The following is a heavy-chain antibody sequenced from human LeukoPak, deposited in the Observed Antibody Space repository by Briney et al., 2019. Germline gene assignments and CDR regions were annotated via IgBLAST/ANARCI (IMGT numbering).Heavy chain of an antibody. CDR2: IYYSGSA. V-gene: IGHV4-59*01. J-gene: IGHJ4*02. CDR1: GGSIFADY. Sequence: PSETLSLTCSVSGGSIFADYWSWIRQPPGKGLEWIGYIYYSGSANYNPSLKSRITISVDTSKNKFPLRLRSVTAADTAIYYCARRTGSYFGQFDSWGQGTLVTVSS. CDR3: ARRTGSYFGQFDS. D-gene: IGHD3-10*01.